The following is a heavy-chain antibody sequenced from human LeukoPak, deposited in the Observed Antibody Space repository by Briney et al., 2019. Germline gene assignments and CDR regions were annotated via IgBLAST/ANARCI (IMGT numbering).Heavy chain of an antibody. Sequence: GGSLRLSCAASGFTFSNYAMSWVRQVPGKGREWVSTISGSGGSTYYADSLKGRFTISRDNSKNTLSLQMNSLSAEDTAVYYCAKEHGYASGLGSLDYWGQGTLVTVST. CDR1: GFTFSNYA. CDR3: AKEHGYASGLGSLDY. D-gene: IGHD6-19*01. J-gene: IGHJ4*02. V-gene: IGHV3-23*01. CDR2: ISGSGGST.